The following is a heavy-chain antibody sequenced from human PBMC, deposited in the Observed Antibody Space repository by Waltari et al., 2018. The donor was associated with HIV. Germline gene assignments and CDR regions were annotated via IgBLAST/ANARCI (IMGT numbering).Heavy chain of an antibody. CDR1: GYDFSTFD. D-gene: IGHD3-3*01. CDR3: AKSRPGAVFGDN. V-gene: IGHV1-8*01. Sequence: QVQLVQSGAEVKQPGASVRVSCKTSGYDFSTFDINWVRQAAGQGLEWMGWVSPDSGKTGYAQRFKGRVSMTRDTSIDTAYMELSSLTSHDTAVYYCAKSRPGAVFGDNWGQGTLVAFSS. CDR2: VSPDSGKT. J-gene: IGHJ4*02.